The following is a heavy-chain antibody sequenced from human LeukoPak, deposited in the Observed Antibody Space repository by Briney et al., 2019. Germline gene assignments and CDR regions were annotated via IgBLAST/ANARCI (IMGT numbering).Heavy chain of an antibody. CDR2: INTAGST. CDR3: ASFRDTDN. CDR1: GLTFSNVW. J-gene: IGHJ3*01. Sequence: GGSLRLSCEVSGLTFSNVWMHWVRQAPGQGLVWVSRINTAGSTVYADPVKGRFTISTDNAKNMVYLQMNSLRAEDTAAYYCASFRDTDNWGRGTMVTVSS. D-gene: IGHD2-21*01. V-gene: IGHV3-74*01.